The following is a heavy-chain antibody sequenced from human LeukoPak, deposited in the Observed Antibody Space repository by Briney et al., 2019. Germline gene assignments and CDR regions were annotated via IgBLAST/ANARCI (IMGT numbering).Heavy chain of an antibody. CDR2: ISWNSGGI. J-gene: IGHJ5*02. Sequence: GGSLRLSCAASGFTFDDYAMHWVRQAPGKGLEWVSGISWNSGGIGYADSVKGRFTISRDNAKNSLYLQMNSPRAEDTALYYCVKDRTPGIAVAGHWFDPWGQGTLVTVSS. V-gene: IGHV3-9*01. CDR3: VKDRTPGIAVAGHWFDP. D-gene: IGHD6-19*01. CDR1: GFTFDDYA.